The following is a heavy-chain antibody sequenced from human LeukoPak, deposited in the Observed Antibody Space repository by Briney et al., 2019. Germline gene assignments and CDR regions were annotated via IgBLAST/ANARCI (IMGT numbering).Heavy chain of an antibody. CDR2: ISSSGRSI. D-gene: IGHD6-19*01. J-gene: IGHJ4*02. CDR1: GFTFSDYY. CDR3: ASSRSGWYRFFGY. V-gene: IGHV3-11*01. Sequence: GGSLRLSCAASGFTFSDYYMSCIPEAPGKGLEGVSYISSSGRSIYYADSVKRRFTISRDHAKNSLYLQLNSLRAEDTAVYYCASSRSGWYRFFGYWGQGPLVPVSS.